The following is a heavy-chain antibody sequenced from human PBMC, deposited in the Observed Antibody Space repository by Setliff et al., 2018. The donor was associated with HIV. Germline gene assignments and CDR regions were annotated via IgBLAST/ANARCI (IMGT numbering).Heavy chain of an antibody. CDR1: GFTFSSYW. CDR3: AREPPIMITFGGVIVSADAFDI. Sequence: PGESLKISCAASGFTFSSYWMSWVRQAPGKGLEWVANIKQDGSEKYYVDSVKGRFTISRDNAKNSLYLQMNSLRAEDTAVYYCAREPPIMITFGGVIVSADAFDIWGQGTMVTVSS. V-gene: IGHV3-7*01. D-gene: IGHD3-16*02. CDR2: IKQDGSEK. J-gene: IGHJ3*02.